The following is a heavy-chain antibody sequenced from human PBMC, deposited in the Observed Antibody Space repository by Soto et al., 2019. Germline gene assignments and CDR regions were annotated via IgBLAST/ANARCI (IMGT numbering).Heavy chain of an antibody. D-gene: IGHD2-15*01. J-gene: IGHJ3*02. V-gene: IGHV3-11*01. CDR2: ISTSGSNI. Sequence: QVQLVESGGGLVKPGGSLRLSCAASGFTFSGYYMSWVRQAPGKGLEWVSYISTSGSNIYYADSVKGRFTISRDNAKNSLYRQMNSLRSEDTVVYYGAGDIGYCSGVSCYRMGAVDIWGPGKMVTVS. CDR1: GFTFSGYY. CDR3: AGDIGYCSGVSCYRMGAVDI.